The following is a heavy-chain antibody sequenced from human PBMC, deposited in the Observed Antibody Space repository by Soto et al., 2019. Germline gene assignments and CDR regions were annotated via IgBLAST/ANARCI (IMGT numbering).Heavy chain of an antibody. CDR3: ARDPEYCGGDCYLGNTHYGMDV. CDR1: GGTFSSYT. V-gene: IGHV1-69*04. CDR2: IIPILGIA. D-gene: IGHD2-21*02. J-gene: IGHJ6*02. Sequence: SVKVSCKASGGTFSSYTISWVRQAPRQGLEWMGRIIPILGIANYAQKFQGRVTITADKSTSTAYMELSSLRSEDTAVYYCARDPEYCGGDCYLGNTHYGMDVWGQGTTVTVSS.